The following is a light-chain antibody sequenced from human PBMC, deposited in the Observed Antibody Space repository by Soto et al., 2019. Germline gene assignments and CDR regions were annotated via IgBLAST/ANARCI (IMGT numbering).Light chain of an antibody. CDR2: GAS. CDR1: QSVSSN. Sequence: EIVMTQSPATLSVSPGERATLSCRASQSVSSNLAWYQQKPGQAPRLLIYGASTRATGIPARFSGSGSGTXXXXXXXXXXXXDFAVXXXXXYNNWPPWTFGQGTKVGIK. J-gene: IGKJ1*01. V-gene: IGKV3-15*01. CDR3: XXYNNWPPWT.